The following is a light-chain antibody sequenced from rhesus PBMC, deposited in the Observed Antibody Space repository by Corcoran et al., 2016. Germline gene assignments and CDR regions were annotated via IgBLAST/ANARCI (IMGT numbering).Light chain of an antibody. J-gene: IGKJ1*01. CDR2: KAS. V-gene: IGKV1-22*01. Sequence: DIQMTQSPSSLSASVGDKVTITCRASQGISSWLAWYQQKPGKAPKLLIHKASSLQSGVPSRFSGSGSGTDFTLTISSLQPDDFATYYCLQYSSSPWTFGQGTKVEIK. CDR3: LQYSSSPWT. CDR1: QGISSW.